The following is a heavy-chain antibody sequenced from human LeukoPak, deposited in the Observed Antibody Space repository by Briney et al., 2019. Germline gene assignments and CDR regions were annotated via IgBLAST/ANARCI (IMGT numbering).Heavy chain of an antibody. V-gene: IGHV1-24*01. CDR3: ATAILDYYDSRGYKRWFDP. J-gene: IGHJ5*02. CDR1: GYTLTELS. CDR2: FDLEDGET. D-gene: IGHD3-22*01. Sequence: ASVKVSCKVSGYTLTELSMHWVRQAPGKGLEWMGGFDLEDGETIYAQKFQCRVTMTEDTSTDTAYMELSSLRSEDTAVYYCATAILDYYDSRGYKRWFDPWGQGTLVTVSS.